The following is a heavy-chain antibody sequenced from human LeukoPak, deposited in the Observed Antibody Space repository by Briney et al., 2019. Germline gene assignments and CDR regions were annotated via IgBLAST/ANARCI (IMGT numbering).Heavy chain of an antibody. J-gene: IGHJ2*01. V-gene: IGHV4-59*01. CDR3: ARASESYSGSYIGWYFDL. Sequence: SETLSLTRTVSGGSISSYYWSWIRQPPCKRLEWVGYIYYSGSTIYNPFLNRRVTISVDTSKNQFSLNLSSVTAADTAVYYCARASESYSGSYIGWYFDLWGRGTLVTVSS. CDR2: IYYSGST. D-gene: IGHD1-26*01. CDR1: GGSISSYY.